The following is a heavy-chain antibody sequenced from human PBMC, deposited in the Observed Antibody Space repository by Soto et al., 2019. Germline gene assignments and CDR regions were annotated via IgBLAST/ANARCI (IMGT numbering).Heavy chain of an antibody. Sequence: ASVKVSCKASGYTFTSYGISWVRQAPGQGLEWMGWISAYNGNTNYAQKLQGRVTMTTDTSTSTAYMELRSLRSDDTAVYYCARDTPPIGDYGDYVTDHWGQGTLVTVST. CDR2: ISAYNGNT. D-gene: IGHD4-17*01. J-gene: IGHJ5*02. CDR1: GYTFTSYG. CDR3: ARDTPPIGDYGDYVTDH. V-gene: IGHV1-18*01.